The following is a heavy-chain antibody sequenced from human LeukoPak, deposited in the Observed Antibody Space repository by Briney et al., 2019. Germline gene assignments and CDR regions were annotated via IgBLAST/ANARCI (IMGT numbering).Heavy chain of an antibody. Sequence: ASVKVSCKASGYTFTSYDINWVRQATGQGLEWMGWMNPNSGNTGYAQKFQGRVTMTRNTSISTAYMELSSLRSEDTAVYCCARDGHFGVVTRGDAFDIWGQGTMVTVSS. CDR2: MNPNSGNT. CDR3: ARDGHFGVVTRGDAFDI. J-gene: IGHJ3*02. D-gene: IGHD3-3*01. CDR1: GYTFTSYD. V-gene: IGHV1-8*01.